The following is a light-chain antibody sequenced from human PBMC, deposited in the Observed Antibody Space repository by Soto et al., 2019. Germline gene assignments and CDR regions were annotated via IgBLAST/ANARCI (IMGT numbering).Light chain of an antibody. CDR1: VLAKKY. CDR3: YSAADNNPVV. J-gene: IGLJ2*01. Sequence: SYELTQPSSVSVSPGQTARITCSGDVLAKKYTRWFQQKPGQAPVPVIYRDSERPSGIPERFSGSSSGTTVTLTISGAQVEDEADYYCYSAADNNPVVFGGGTKLTVL. CDR2: RDS. V-gene: IGLV3-27*01.